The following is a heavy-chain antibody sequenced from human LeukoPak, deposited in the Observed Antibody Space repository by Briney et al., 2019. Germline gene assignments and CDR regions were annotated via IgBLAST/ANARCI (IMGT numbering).Heavy chain of an antibody. D-gene: IGHD4-17*01. V-gene: IGHV1-69*02. Sequence: SVKVSCKASGGTFSSYTISWVRQAPGQGLEWMGRIIPILGIANYAQKFQGRVTITADKSTSTAYMELSSLRSEDTAVYYCARGATRLAWYFDYWGQGTLVTVSS. J-gene: IGHJ4*02. CDR2: IIPILGIA. CDR1: GGTFSSYT. CDR3: ARGATRLAWYFDY.